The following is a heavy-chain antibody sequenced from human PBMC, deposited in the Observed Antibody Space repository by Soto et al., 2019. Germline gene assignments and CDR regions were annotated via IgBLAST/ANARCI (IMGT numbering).Heavy chain of an antibody. J-gene: IGHJ6*02. CDR1: GFTFSSYA. CDR3: ARVGSSWYRDYYYGMDV. Sequence: QVQLVESGGGVVQPGRSLRLSCAASGFTFSSYAMHWVRQAPGKGLEWVAVISYDGSNTYYADSVKGRFTISRDNSKNTLYLQMTSLRAEDTAVYYCARVGSSWYRDYYYGMDVWGQGTTVTVSS. CDR2: ISYDGSNT. D-gene: IGHD6-13*01. V-gene: IGHV3-30-3*01.